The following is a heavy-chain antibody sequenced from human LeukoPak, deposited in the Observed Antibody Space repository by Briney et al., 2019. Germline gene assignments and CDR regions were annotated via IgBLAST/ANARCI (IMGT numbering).Heavy chain of an antibody. CDR2: INPNSGGT. CDR3: ARGRTTVTTKVKDYGMDV. V-gene: IGHV1-2*02. Sequence: GASVKVSCKASGYTFTGYYMHWVRQAPGQGLEWMGWINPNSGGTNYAQKFQGRVTMTRDTSISTAYMELSRLRSDDTAVYYCARGRTTVTTKVKDYGMDVWGQGTTVTVSS. CDR1: GYTFTGYY. J-gene: IGHJ6*02. D-gene: IGHD4-17*01.